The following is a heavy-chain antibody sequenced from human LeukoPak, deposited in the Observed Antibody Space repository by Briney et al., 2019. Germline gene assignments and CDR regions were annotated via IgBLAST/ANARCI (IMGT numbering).Heavy chain of an antibody. D-gene: IGHD3-16*01. Sequence: GGSLRLPCAASGFTFDDYAMHWVQQAPGKGLEWVAGITLYSCSIAYADSVKGRFTISRDNAKNSLYLQMNSLRAEDTALYYCAKDTRLWGGFGYWGQGTLVTVSS. J-gene: IGHJ4*02. V-gene: IGHV3-9*01. CDR2: ITLYSCSI. CDR1: GFTFDDYA. CDR3: AKDTRLWGGFGY.